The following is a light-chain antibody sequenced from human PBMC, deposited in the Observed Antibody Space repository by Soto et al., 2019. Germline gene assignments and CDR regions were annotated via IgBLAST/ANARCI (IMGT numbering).Light chain of an antibody. Sequence: EIVMTQSPATLSVSPGERVTLSCRASQSVSTRLAWYQQKPGQAPRLLIHGASTRATGIPDRFSGGGTGTDFNLNISRVEPEDFAMYYCQQYGRSKRWTFGQGTKVDIK. CDR3: QQYGRSKRWT. V-gene: IGKV3-20*01. CDR2: GAS. CDR1: QSVSTR. J-gene: IGKJ1*01.